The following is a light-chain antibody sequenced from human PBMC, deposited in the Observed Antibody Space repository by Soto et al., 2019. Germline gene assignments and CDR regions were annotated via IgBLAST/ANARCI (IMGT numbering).Light chain of an antibody. Sequence: EILMTQSPATLSVSPGERATLSCRAGQSVSNNLAWYQQKPGQAPRLLIYAVSSRPTGIPARFSGSGSGTEFTLTINSLQSEDFAVYYCQQYNNWPPTWTFGQGTKVDIK. CDR1: QSVSNN. CDR2: AVS. CDR3: QQYNNWPPTWT. V-gene: IGKV3-15*01. J-gene: IGKJ1*01.